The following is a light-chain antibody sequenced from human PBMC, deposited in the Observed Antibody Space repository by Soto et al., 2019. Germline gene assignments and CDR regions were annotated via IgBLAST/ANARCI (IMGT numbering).Light chain of an antibody. V-gene: IGKV1-6*01. CDR3: RQLNNFACT. CDR2: AAS. Sequence: AIQMTQSPSSLSASVGDRVTISCRASQGIRNDLAWYQQKPGNAPKLLIFAASNLQSEVPSRFSGSGSGTDFTLTISRLQPEEFATYYCRQLNNFACTFGQGTKVEIK. J-gene: IGKJ1*01. CDR1: QGIRND.